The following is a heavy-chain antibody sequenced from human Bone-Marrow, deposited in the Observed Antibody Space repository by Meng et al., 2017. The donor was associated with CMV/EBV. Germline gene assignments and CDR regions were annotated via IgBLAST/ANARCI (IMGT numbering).Heavy chain of an antibody. CDR1: GYTFTSYD. Sequence: ASVKGSCKASGYTFTSYDINWVRQATGQGLEWMGWMNPNSGNTGYAQKFQGRVTMTRNTSIGTAYMELSSLRSEDTAVYYCARVARRFTIFYPYWGQGTLVTVSS. D-gene: IGHD3-9*01. CDR3: ARVARRFTIFYPY. V-gene: IGHV1-8*01. J-gene: IGHJ4*02. CDR2: MNPNSGNT.